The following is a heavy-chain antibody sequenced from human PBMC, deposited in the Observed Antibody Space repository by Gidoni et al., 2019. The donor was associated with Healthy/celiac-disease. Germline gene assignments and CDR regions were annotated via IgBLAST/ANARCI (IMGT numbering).Heavy chain of an antibody. V-gene: IGHV1-2*02. CDR3: ARDRDGYNSFYYYYYGMDV. Sequence: QVQLVQSGAEVKKPGASVKVSCKASGYTFTGYYMHWVRQAPGQGLEWMGWINPNSGGTNYAQKFQGRVTMTRDTSISTAYMELSRLRSDDTAVYYCARDRDGYNSFYYYYYGMDVWGQGTTVTVSS. CDR1: GYTFTGYY. CDR2: INPNSGGT. D-gene: IGHD5-12*01. J-gene: IGHJ6*02.